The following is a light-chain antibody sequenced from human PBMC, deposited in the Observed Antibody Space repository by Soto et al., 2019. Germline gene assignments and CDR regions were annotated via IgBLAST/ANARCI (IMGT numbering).Light chain of an antibody. CDR3: SSYTKSSTVI. Sequence: QSALTQPASVSGSPGQWITISCTGTTTDVGAYNYVSWYQQLPGKAPKHMIFEVSNRPSGVSNRFSGSKSGNTASLSISGLQADDEADYYCSSYTKSSTVIFGGGTKLTVL. V-gene: IGLV2-14*01. CDR1: TTDVGAYNY. CDR2: EVS. J-gene: IGLJ2*01.